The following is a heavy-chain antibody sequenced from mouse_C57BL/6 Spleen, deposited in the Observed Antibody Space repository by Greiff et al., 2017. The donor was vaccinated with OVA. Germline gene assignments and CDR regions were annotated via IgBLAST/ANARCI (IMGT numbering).Heavy chain of an antibody. J-gene: IGHJ3*01. CDR2: IRSKSNNYAT. CDR3: VRQTYDYGPFAY. V-gene: IGHV10-1*01. Sequence: VQLKESGGGLVQPKGSLKLSCAASGFSFNTYAMNWVRQAPGKGLEWVARIRSKSNNYATYYADSVKDRFTISRDDSESMLYLQMNNLKTEDTAMYYCVRQTYDYGPFAYWGQGTLVTVSA. D-gene: IGHD2-4*01. CDR1: GFSFNTYA.